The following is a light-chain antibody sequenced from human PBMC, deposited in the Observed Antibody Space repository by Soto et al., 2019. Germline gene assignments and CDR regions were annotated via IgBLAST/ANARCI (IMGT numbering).Light chain of an antibody. Sequence: ERVMTQSPATLSVSPGERATLSCRASQSVSSDLAWYQHKPGQAPRLLIYGASTRATGIPARFSGRGSGTEFTLTISSLQSVDFAVYYCQQYDNWPQTFGQGTKVHI. J-gene: IGKJ1*01. CDR2: GAS. CDR1: QSVSSD. CDR3: QQYDNWPQT. V-gene: IGKV3-15*01.